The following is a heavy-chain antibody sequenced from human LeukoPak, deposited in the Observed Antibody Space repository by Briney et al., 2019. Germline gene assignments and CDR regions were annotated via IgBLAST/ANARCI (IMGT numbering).Heavy chain of an antibody. CDR2: INPSGGST. CDR1: VYPSTIYY. D-gene: IGHD3-16*02. CDR3: ASGDSVWGSYRYEIDY. J-gene: IGHJ4*02. V-gene: IGHV1-46*01. Sequence: ASVKVSCEPSVYPSTIYYMHWVRETPGQGRGWGGIINPSGGSTSYTQTLQGRVTMTSDTTPSTVYMELSSLRSEDTAGYYCASGDSVWGSYRYEIDYWGQGTLVTVSS.